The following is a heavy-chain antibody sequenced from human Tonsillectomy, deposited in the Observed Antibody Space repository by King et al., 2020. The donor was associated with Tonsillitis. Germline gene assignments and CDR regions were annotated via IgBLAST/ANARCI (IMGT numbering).Heavy chain of an antibody. Sequence: VQLVESGGGLIQPGGSLRLSCAASGFTVRSNYMIWVRQAPGKGLGGGSVIYSGGSTCYADSVKGRFTNSRDNSKNTRYRQMNSLRAEDTAVYYCARVLRGNYYDSSGYPAYWGQGTLVTVSS. CDR3: ARVLRGNYYDSSGYPAY. J-gene: IGHJ4*02. D-gene: IGHD3-22*01. CDR2: IYSGGST. V-gene: IGHV3-53*01. CDR1: GFTVRSNY.